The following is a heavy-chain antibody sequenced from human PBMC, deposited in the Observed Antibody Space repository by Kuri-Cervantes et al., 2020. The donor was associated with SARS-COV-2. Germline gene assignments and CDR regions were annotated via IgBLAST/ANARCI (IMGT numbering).Heavy chain of an antibody. CDR1: GFTFSSYA. Sequence: GESLKISCAASGFTFSSYAMSWVRQAPGKGLEWVSAISGSGGSTYYADSVKGRFTISRDNSKNTLYLQMNSLRAEDTAVYYCARDMQILTGHYYLNFDYWGQGTLVTVSS. D-gene: IGHD3-9*01. CDR2: ISGSGGST. J-gene: IGHJ4*02. CDR3: ARDMQILTGHYYLNFDY. V-gene: IGHV3-23*01.